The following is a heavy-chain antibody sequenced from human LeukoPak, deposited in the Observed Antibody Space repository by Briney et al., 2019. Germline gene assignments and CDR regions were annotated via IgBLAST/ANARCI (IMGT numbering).Heavy chain of an antibody. D-gene: IGHD4/OR15-4a*01. CDR2: IYTSGST. CDR3: ARRAGAYSHPYDY. J-gene: IGHJ4*02. CDR1: GGSINSGSYY. Sequence: SETLSLTCTVSGGSINSGSYYWTWIRQPAGKGLEWIGRIYTSGSTNYSPALKSRVTISLDTSKNQFSLKLFSVTAADTAVYYCARRAGAYSHPYDYWGQGTLVTVSS. V-gene: IGHV4-61*02.